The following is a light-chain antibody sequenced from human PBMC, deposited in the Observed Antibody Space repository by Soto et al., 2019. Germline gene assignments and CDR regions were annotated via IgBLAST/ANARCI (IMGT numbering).Light chain of an antibody. CDR1: QSLAYSDGNTY. J-gene: IGKJ2*03. CDR2: KVS. Sequence: DVVMTQSPLSLPVTLGQPASISCRSSQSLAYSDGNTYLNWFQQRPGHSPRRLIYKVSNRDSGVPDRFSGRGSDNDFTLKISRVEAEDVGVYYCMQGTHWLQYSFGQGTKLEIK. CDR3: MQGTHWLQYS. V-gene: IGKV2-30*01.